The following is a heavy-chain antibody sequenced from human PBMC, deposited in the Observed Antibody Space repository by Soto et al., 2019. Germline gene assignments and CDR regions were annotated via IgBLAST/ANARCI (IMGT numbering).Heavy chain of an antibody. CDR2: LNHSGST. J-gene: IGHJ5*02. CDR3: ARGLELVRRRTSCQCNWFDP. V-gene: IGHV4-34*01. D-gene: IGHD2-2*01. CDR1: GGSFSGYY. Sequence: QVPLQPWGAGLLTPSETLSLTCAVYGGSFSGYYWSWIRQPPGKGLEWIGELNHSGSTNYNPSLKSRVTIAVDTSKNQFSLKLSSVTAADTAVYYCARGLELVRRRTSCQCNWFDPWGQGTLVTVSS.